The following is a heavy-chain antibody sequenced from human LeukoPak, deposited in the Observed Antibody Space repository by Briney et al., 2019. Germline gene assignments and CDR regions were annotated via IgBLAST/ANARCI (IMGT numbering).Heavy chain of an antibody. V-gene: IGHV3-48*03. CDR2: ISSSGSTI. D-gene: IGHD2-2*01. CDR3: ARRYCSSTSCTLDY. Sequence: GGSLRLSCAASGFIVSSNLMSWVRQAPGKGLEWVSYISSSGSTIYYADSVKGRFTISRDNAKNSLYLQMNSLRAEDTAVYYCARRYCSSTSCTLDYWGQGTLVTVSS. CDR1: GFIVSSNL. J-gene: IGHJ4*02.